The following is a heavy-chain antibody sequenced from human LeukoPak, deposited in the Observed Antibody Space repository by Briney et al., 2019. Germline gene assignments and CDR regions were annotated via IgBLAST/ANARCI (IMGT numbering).Heavy chain of an antibody. CDR2: ITTSDGNT. D-gene: IGHD7-27*01. Sequence: QAGGSLRLSCAASGFTFSSYTMSWVRQAPGKGLEWVSTITTSDGNTYYADSVKGRFTGSRDNPKNTLFLQMNSLRAEDTAVYYCAKDGGLWVSAHWGDSWGRGTLVTVSS. J-gene: IGHJ4*02. CDR3: AKDGGLWVSAHWGDS. V-gene: IGHV3-23*01. CDR1: GFTFSSYT.